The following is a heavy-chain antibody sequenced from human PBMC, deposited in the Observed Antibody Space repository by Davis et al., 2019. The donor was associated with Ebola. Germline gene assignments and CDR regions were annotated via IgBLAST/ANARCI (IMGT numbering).Heavy chain of an antibody. D-gene: IGHD6-13*01. J-gene: IGHJ4*02. V-gene: IGHV3-23*01. Sequence: GESLKISCAASGFTFSSYEMNWVRQAPGKGLEWVSAISGSGGSTYYADSVKGRFTISRDSSRNTLYLQMNSLRADDTATYYCTRGRGGSSWELYWGRGTLVAVSS. CDR1: GFTFSSYE. CDR3: TRGRGGSSWELY. CDR2: ISGSGGST.